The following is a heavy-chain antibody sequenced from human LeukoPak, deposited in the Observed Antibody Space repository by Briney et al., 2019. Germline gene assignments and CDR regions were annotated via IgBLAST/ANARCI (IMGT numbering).Heavy chain of an antibody. CDR3: AKDSRRTVTTPGYYYGMDV. CDR1: GFTFSSYG. J-gene: IGHJ6*02. V-gene: IGHV3-30*18. Sequence: GGSLRLSCAASGFTFSSYGMHWVRQAPGKGLEWVAVISYDGSNKYYADSVKGRFTIPRDNSKNTLYLQMNSLRAEDTAVYYCAKDSRRTVTTPGYYYGMDVWGQGTTVTVSS. D-gene: IGHD4-4*01. CDR2: ISYDGSNK.